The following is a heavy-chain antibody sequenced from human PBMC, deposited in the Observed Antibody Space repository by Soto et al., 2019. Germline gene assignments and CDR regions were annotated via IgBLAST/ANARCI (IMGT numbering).Heavy chain of an antibody. V-gene: IGHV1-69*02. CDR3: ARVAIVVLQIRAGDAFDI. Sequence: GASVKVSCKASGGTFSSYTISWVRQAPGQGLEWMGRIIPILGIANYARKFQGRVTITADKSTSTAYMELSSLRSEDTAVYYCARVAIVVLQIRAGDAFDIWGQGTMVTVSS. CDR2: IIPILGIA. D-gene: IGHD2-15*01. CDR1: GGTFSSYT. J-gene: IGHJ3*02.